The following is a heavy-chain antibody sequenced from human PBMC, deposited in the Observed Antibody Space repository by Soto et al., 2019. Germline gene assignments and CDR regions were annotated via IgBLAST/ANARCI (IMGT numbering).Heavy chain of an antibody. D-gene: IGHD2-21*02. V-gene: IGHV1-3*01. J-gene: IGHJ4*02. CDR3: ARSIVVVTALDY. CDR1: GYTFTSYA. Sequence: ASVKVSCKASGYTFTSYAMHSLRQAPGQRLEWMGWINAGNGNTKYSQKFQGRVTITRDTSASTAYMELSSLRSEDTAVYYCARSIVVVTALDYWGQGTLVTVS. CDR2: INAGNGNT.